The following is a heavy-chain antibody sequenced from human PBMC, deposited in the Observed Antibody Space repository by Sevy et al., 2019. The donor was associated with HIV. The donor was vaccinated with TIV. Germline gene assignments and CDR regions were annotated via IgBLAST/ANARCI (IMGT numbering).Heavy chain of an antibody. CDR2: ISGSGGST. D-gene: IGHD3-10*01. CDR1: GFTFSSYA. V-gene: IGHV3-23*01. Sequence: GGSLRLSCAASGFTFSSYAMSWVRQAPGKGLEWVSAISGSGGSTYYEDSVKGRFTISRDNSKNTLYLQMNSLRAEDTAVYYCAKNGGYYGSGDHDYWGQGTLVTVSS. CDR3: AKNGGYYGSGDHDY. J-gene: IGHJ4*02.